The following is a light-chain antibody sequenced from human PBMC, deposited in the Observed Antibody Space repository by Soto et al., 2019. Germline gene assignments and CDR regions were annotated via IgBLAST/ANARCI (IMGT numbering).Light chain of an antibody. Sequence: DIILTQSPAIVSVSPGERATLSCRASRSVSTNLAWYQHNHGQATRLLIYGASTRVTDIQARFSGSGSGTDFTLTINYLKSEDFGVYYCKQYDKSLPPVTFGGGTKVEI. CDR1: RSVSTN. CDR2: GAS. CDR3: KQYDKSLPPVT. V-gene: IGKV3-15*01. J-gene: IGKJ4*01.